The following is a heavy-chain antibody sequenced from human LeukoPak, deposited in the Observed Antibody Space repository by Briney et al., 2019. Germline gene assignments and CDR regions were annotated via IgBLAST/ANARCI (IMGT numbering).Heavy chain of an antibody. Sequence: SETLSLTCTVSGGSISSGDYYWSWIRQPPGKGLEWIGYIYYSGSTYYNPSLKSRVTISVDTSKNQFSLRLSSVTAADTAVYYCAREKSYYYDSSGYYYFSPYFDYWGQGTLVTVSS. CDR3: AREKSYYYDSSGYYYFSPYFDY. J-gene: IGHJ4*02. CDR1: GGSISSGDYY. V-gene: IGHV4-30-4*01. CDR2: IYYSGST. D-gene: IGHD3-22*01.